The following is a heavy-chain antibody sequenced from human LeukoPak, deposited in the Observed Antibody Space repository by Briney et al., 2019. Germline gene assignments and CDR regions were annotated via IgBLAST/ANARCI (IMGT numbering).Heavy chain of an antibody. CDR2: ISGSGTST. V-gene: IGHV3-23*01. D-gene: IGHD2-21*01. CDR3: AKSLWLDS. J-gene: IGHJ4*02. CDR1: GFTFSSYS. Sequence: PGGSLRLSCAAPGFTFSSYSMNWVRQAPGKGLEWVSGISGSGTSTYYADSVKGRCTIYRDNSKNTLYLQMNSLRAEDTAEYYCAKSLWLDSWGQGTLVTVSS.